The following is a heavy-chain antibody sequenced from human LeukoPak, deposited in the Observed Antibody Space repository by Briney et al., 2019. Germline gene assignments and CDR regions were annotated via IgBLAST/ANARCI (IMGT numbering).Heavy chain of an antibody. CDR2: ISSSSSTI. J-gene: IGHJ3*02. CDR1: GFTFSSYS. V-gene: IGHV3-48*01. D-gene: IGHD4-17*01. Sequence: PGGSLRLSCAASGFTFSSYSMNWVRQAPGKGLEWVSYISSSSSTIYYADSVKGRFTISRDNSKNTLYLQMNSLRAEDTAVYYCARDCPDYGDPIRAFDIWGQGTMVTVSS. CDR3: ARDCPDYGDPIRAFDI.